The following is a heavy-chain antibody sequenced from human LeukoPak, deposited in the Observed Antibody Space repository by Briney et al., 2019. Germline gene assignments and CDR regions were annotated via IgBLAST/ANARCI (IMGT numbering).Heavy chain of an antibody. V-gene: IGHV3-48*03. CDR3: ARDTSGYEMEIDS. CDR1: GFTFSSYE. D-gene: IGHD3-22*01. Sequence: PGGSLRLSCAASGFTFSSYEMNWVRQAPGKGLEWVSYITSSGSTIYYADSVKGRFTISRDNSKNTLYLQMNSLRAEDTAVYYCARDTSGYEMEIDSWGQGTRVTVSS. CDR2: ITSSGSTI. J-gene: IGHJ4*02.